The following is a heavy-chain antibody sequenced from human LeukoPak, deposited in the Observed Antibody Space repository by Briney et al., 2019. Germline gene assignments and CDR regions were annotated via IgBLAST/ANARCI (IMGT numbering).Heavy chain of an antibody. CDR3: AREGGARGLPDY. CDR2: MSTSGST. D-gene: IGHD3-16*01. CDR1: GVSLGDYY. V-gene: IGHV4-4*07. Sequence: SETLSLTCTVSGVSLGDYYWSWIRQPAGKGLEWIGRMSTSGSTYYNPSVKNRVTLSVDTSKNQFSLKLTSVTAADTAAYYCAREGGARGLPDYWGQGTLVTVSS. J-gene: IGHJ4*02.